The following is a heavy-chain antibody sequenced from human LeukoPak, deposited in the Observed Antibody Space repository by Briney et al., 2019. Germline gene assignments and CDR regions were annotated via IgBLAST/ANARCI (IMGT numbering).Heavy chain of an antibody. D-gene: IGHD2-2*01. CDR1: GYTFTSSG. Sequence: ASVKVSCKASGYTFTSSGLSWVRQAPGQGLEWMGWISAYNGNTKYVPKLQGRVSMTTDTSTSTAYMELRSLRSDDTAVYYCARTCPLLFCSSSFFDPWGQGTLVTVSS. V-gene: IGHV1-18*01. CDR3: ARTCPLLFCSSSFFDP. J-gene: IGHJ5*02. CDR2: ISAYNGNT.